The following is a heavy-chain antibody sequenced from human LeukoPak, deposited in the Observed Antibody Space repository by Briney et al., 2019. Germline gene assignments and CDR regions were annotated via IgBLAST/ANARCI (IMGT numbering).Heavy chain of an antibody. J-gene: IGHJ4*02. CDR3: ARVKAPIPAAAIRRGYYFDY. CDR2: IYTSGST. Sequence: SETLSLTCTVSGGSISGYYWSWIRQPAGKGLEWIGRIYTSGSTNYNPSLKSRVTMSVDTSKNQFSLKLSSVTAADTAVYYCARVKAPIPAAAIRRGYYFDYWGQGTLVTVSS. CDR1: GGSISGYY. D-gene: IGHD2-2*01. V-gene: IGHV4-4*07.